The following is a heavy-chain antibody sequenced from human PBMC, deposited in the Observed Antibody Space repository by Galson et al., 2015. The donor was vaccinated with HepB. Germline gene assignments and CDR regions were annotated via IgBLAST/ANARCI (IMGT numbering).Heavy chain of an antibody. V-gene: IGHV3-30-3*01. CDR2: IIYDGTKK. CDR3: ARDPDDYGDYPYFDF. J-gene: IGHJ4*02. Sequence: SLRLSCAASGFTFSSYAMHWVRQVPGKGLEWMAVIIYDGTKKYYADSMKGRITISRDNSKNTLYLQMNSLRSDDTAVYYCARDPDDYGDYPYFDFWGQGTLVTVSS. D-gene: IGHD4-17*01. CDR1: GFTFSSYA.